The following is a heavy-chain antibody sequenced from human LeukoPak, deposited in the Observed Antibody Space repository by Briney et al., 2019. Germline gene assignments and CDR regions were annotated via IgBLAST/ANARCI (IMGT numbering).Heavy chain of an antibody. V-gene: IGHV1-2*02. CDR2: INPNSGGT. D-gene: IGHD6-19*01. Sequence: GASVKVSCKASGYTFTGYYMHWVRQAPGQGLERMGWINPNSGGTNYAQKFQGRVTLTRDTSISTAYMELSRLRSDDTAVYYCATRRLVDFDYWGQGTLVTVSS. CDR1: GYTFTGYY. J-gene: IGHJ4*02. CDR3: ATRRLVDFDY.